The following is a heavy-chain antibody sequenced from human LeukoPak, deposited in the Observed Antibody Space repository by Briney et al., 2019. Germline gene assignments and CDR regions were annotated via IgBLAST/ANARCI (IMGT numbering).Heavy chain of an antibody. D-gene: IGHD6-19*01. CDR2: ISAYNGNT. CDR1: GCTFTSYG. Sequence: ASVKVSCKASGCTFTSYGISWVRQAPGQGLEWMGWISAYNGNTNYAQKFQGRVTMTRNTSISTAYMELSSLRVEDTAFYYCARIGYSSGWYEGLEYWGQGTLVTVSS. J-gene: IGHJ4*02. CDR3: ARIGYSSGWYEGLEY. V-gene: IGHV1-18*01.